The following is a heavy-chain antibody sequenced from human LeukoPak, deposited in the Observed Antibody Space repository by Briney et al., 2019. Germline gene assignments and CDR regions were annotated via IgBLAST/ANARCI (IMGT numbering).Heavy chain of an antibody. V-gene: IGHV3-7*01. CDR2: IKQDGSEK. CDR3: ARVGPAMVRGVIYYFDY. CDR1: GFTFSSYW. Sequence: VESLGLSCAASGFTFSSYWMSWVRQAPGKGLEWVANIKQDGSEKYYVDSVKGRFTISRDNAKNSLYLQMNSLRAEDTAVYYCARVGPAMVRGVIYYFDYWGQGTLVTVSS. D-gene: IGHD3-10*01. J-gene: IGHJ4*02.